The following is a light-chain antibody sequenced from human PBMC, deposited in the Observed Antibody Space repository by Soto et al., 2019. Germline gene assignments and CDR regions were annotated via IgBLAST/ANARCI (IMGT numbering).Light chain of an antibody. V-gene: IGKV3-20*01. CDR2: GAS. CDR1: QSVSSNY. Sequence: IMLSQSPGAVSLSLGERAPLSCRASQSVSSNYLAWYQQKPGQAPRLLIYGASTRATGIPDRFSGGGSGTDFTLTISRLEPEDFAVYYCHQYGSSPQTFGQGTKV. CDR3: HQYGSSPQT. J-gene: IGKJ1*01.